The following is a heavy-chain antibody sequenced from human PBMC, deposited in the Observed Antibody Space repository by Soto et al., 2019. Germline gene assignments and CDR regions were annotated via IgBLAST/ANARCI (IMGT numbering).Heavy chain of an antibody. J-gene: IGHJ4*02. V-gene: IGHV2-5*01. Sequence: QITLKESGPTLVRPTQTLTLTCTFSGVSLSTSGLGVGWIRQPPGKALEWLALIYWNDDKRYSPSLKARLNITKGSSKTQVVLTMTNMDPVDTATYYCAHRHSGWYLFDYWGQGTLVTVSS. CDR3: AHRHSGWYLFDY. D-gene: IGHD6-19*01. CDR1: GVSLSTSGLG. CDR2: IYWNDDK.